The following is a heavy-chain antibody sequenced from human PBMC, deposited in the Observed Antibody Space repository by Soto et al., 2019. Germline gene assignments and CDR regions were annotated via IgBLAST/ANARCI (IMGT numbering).Heavy chain of an antibody. CDR3: ARGRTYYDFWSGYLNDY. Sequence: PGGSLRLSCAASGFTFSSYWMHWVRQAPGKGLVWVSRINSDGSSTSYADSVKGRFTISRDNAKNTLYLQMNSLRAEDTAVYYCARGRTYYDFWSGYLNDYWGHGTLVTVSS. CDR2: INSDGSST. D-gene: IGHD3-3*01. CDR1: GFTFSSYW. V-gene: IGHV3-74*01. J-gene: IGHJ4*01.